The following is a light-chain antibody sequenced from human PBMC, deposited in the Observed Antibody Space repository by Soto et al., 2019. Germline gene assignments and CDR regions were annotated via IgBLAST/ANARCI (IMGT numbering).Light chain of an antibody. CDR1: SSNIETNT. V-gene: IGLV1-44*01. CDR3: AAWDDSLNGPRFV. CDR2: KNN. Sequence: QSVLTQPPSASGTPGQRDTISCSGSSSNIETNTVNWYQQLPRTAPKLLIYKNNQRPSGVPDRFSGSKSGTSASLAISGLQSEDEADYYCAAWDDSLNGPRFVFGTGTKVTVL. J-gene: IGLJ1*01.